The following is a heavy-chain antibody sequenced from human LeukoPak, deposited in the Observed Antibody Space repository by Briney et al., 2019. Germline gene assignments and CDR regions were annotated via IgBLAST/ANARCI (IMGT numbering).Heavy chain of an antibody. D-gene: IGHD3-9*01. CDR1: GFTFSTYG. V-gene: IGHV3-23*01. Sequence: GGSLRLSCAASGFTFSTYGMSWVRQAPGKGLEWVSAISGSGGSTNYADSVKGRFTISRDNSKNTLYLQMNSLRAEDTAVYYCAKRGLAFDILTGQGYNWFDPWGQGTLVTVSS. CDR3: AKRGLAFDILTGQGYNWFDP. CDR2: ISGSGGST. J-gene: IGHJ5*02.